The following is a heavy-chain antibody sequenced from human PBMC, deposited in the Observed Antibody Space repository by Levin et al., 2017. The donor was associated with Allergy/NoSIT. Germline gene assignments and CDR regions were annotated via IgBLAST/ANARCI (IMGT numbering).Heavy chain of an antibody. D-gene: IGHD6-19*01. CDR3: ARDRAQWLVLSEYFQH. CDR2: IWYDGSNK. J-gene: IGHJ1*01. V-gene: IGHV3-33*01. CDR1: GFTFSSYG. Sequence: GESLKISCAASGFTFSSYGMHWVRQAPGKGLEWVAVIWYDGSNKYYADSVKGRFTISRDNSKNTLYLQMNSLRAEDTAVYYCARDRAQWLVLSEYFQHWGQGTLVTVSS.